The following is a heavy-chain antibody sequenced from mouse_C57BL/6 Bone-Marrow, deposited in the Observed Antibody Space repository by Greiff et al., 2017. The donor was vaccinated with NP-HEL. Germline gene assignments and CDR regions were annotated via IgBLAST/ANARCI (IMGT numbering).Heavy chain of an antibody. CDR3: ARAFYYYGSSYVRDAMDY. CDR2: INYDGSST. J-gene: IGHJ4*01. V-gene: IGHV5-16*01. Sequence: DVMLVESEGGLVQPGSSMKLSCTASGFTFSDYYMAWVRQVPEKGLEWVANINYDGSSTYYLDSLKSRFIISRDNATNILYLQMSSLKSEDTATYYCARAFYYYGSSYVRDAMDYWGQGTSVTVSS. D-gene: IGHD1-1*01. CDR1: GFTFSDYY.